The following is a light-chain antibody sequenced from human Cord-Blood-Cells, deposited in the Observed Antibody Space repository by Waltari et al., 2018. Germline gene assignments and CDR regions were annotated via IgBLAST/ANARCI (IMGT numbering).Light chain of an antibody. CDR1: RRDVGGYYY. CDR2: DVS. Sequence: QSALPQPAPGSGSPGPALPNPCPGTRRDVGGYYYLPWYQQHPGKAPKLMIYDVSNRPSGVSNRFSGSKSGNTASLTISGLQAEDEADYYCSSYTSSSTLDVVFGGGTKLTVL. CDR3: SSYTSSSTLDVV. J-gene: IGLJ2*01. V-gene: IGLV2-14*01.